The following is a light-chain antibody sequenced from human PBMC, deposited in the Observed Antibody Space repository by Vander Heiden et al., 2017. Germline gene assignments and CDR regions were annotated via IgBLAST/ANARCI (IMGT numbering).Light chain of an antibody. V-gene: IGKV3-15*01. CDR3: QQYNEWPPLYT. CDR1: QSVHIN. Sequence: EIVMTQSPATLSVSPGERATLSCRASQSVHINIAWYQQRPGQTPRLLIYAASARANGVPDRFSGIGSGTDFTLTISSLQSEDFAVYYCQQYNEWPPLYTFGQGTKLEIK. CDR2: AAS. J-gene: IGKJ2*01.